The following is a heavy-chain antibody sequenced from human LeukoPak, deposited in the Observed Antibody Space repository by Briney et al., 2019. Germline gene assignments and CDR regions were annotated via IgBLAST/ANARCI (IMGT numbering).Heavy chain of an antibody. CDR2: IIPIFGRT. Sequence: SVKVSCRASGGTFSSYTISWVRQAPGQGLEWMGGIIPIFGRTNYAQKFQGRVRITADKSTRTVYMEVNSLRSEDTALYYCATYRSSWNPRFEYFQQWGQGTLVTVSS. D-gene: IGHD6-13*01. V-gene: IGHV1-69*06. J-gene: IGHJ1*01. CDR3: ATYRSSWNPRFEYFQQ. CDR1: GGTFSSYT.